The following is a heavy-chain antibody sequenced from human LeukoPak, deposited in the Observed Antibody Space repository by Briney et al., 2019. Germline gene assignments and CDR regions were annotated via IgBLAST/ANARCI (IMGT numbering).Heavy chain of an antibody. Sequence: GGSLRLSCAASGLSFSSYAMSWVRQAPGKGLEWVSGISGSGGSTFYADSVQGRFTISGDNSKKTLYLQVNSLRGEDTAVYYCAKGRTYHDILTGYDYWGQGTLVTVSS. CDR3: AKGRTYHDILTGYDY. CDR1: GLSFSSYA. CDR2: ISGSGGST. J-gene: IGHJ4*02. V-gene: IGHV3-23*01. D-gene: IGHD3-9*01.